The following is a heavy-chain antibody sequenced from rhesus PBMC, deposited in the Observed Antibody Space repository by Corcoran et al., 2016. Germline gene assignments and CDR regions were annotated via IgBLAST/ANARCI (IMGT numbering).Heavy chain of an antibody. CDR1: GGSISDSYR. Sequence: QVQLQESGPGVVKPSETLSLTCAVSGGSISDSYRWSWIRQPPGKGLEWIGSIYVSTTSPNYNPSLTSRVTISNDTSKNQFSLKLSSVTAADTAVYYCARADYSNFGYWGQGVLVTVSS. CDR2: IYVSTTSP. CDR3: ARADYSNFGY. J-gene: IGHJ4*01. D-gene: IGHD4-29*01. V-gene: IGHV4S10*01.